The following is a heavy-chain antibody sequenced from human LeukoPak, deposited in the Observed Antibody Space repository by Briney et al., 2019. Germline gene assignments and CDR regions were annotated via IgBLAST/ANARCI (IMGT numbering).Heavy chain of an antibody. CDR1: GGTFSSYA. J-gene: IGHJ4*02. D-gene: IGHD3-22*01. V-gene: IGHV1-69*06. CDR2: IIPIFGTA. CDR3: AKDQVSSGPWGNFDY. Sequence: SVKVSCKASGGTFSSYAISWVRQAPGQGLEWMGGIIPIFGTANYAQKFQGRVTITADKSTSTAYMELSSLRSEDTAVYYCAKDQVSSGPWGNFDYWGQGTLVTVSS.